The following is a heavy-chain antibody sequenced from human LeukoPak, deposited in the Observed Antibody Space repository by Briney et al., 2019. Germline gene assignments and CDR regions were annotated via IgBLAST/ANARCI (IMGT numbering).Heavy chain of an antibody. V-gene: IGHV3-30*04. CDR2: ISYDGSNK. CDR3: ARALPRYYYYMDV. Sequence: GGSLRLSCAASGFTFSSYAMHWVRQAPGKGLEWVAGISYDGSNKYYADSVKGRFTISRDNSKNTLYLQMNRLRAEDTAVYYCARALPRYYYYMDVWGKGTTVTVSS. J-gene: IGHJ6*03. CDR1: GFTFSSYA.